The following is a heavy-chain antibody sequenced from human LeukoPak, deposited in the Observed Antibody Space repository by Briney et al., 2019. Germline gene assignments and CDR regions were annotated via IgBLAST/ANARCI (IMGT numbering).Heavy chain of an antibody. CDR2: ISGSGGST. CDR1: GFTFSSYA. CDR3: ARDTVGVTDY. D-gene: IGHD1-26*01. Sequence: GGSLRLSCAASGFTFSSYAMSWVRQAPGKGLEWVSGISGSGGSTYYVDSVKGRFTISRDNSKNTLYLQMNSLRAEDTGLYYCARDTVGVTDYWGQGTLVTVSS. J-gene: IGHJ4*02. V-gene: IGHV3-23*01.